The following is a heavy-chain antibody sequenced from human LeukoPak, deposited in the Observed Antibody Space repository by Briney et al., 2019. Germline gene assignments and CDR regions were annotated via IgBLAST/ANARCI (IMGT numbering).Heavy chain of an antibody. J-gene: IGHJ4*02. CDR3: ARDPTYYYDSSGYSDY. Sequence: PGGSLRLSCAASGFTFSSYGMHWVRQAPGKGLEWVAVIWYDGSNKYYADSVKGRFTISRDNSKNTLYLQLNSLRAEDTAVYYCARDPTYYYDSSGYSDYWGQGTLVTVSS. V-gene: IGHV3-33*01. CDR1: GFTFSSYG. D-gene: IGHD3-22*01. CDR2: IWYDGSNK.